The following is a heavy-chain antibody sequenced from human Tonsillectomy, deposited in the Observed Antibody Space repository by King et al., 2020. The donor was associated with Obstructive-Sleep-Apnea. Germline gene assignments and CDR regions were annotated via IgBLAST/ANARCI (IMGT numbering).Heavy chain of an antibody. V-gene: IGHV3-64*01. CDR3: ARICADSSGPSDEYYFDY. D-gene: IGHD3-22*01. CDR2: ISSNGCST. Sequence: VQLVESGGGLVQPGGSLRLSCAASGFTFSSYAMHWVRQAPGKGLEYVSAISSNGCSTYYANSVKGRFTISRANSKNTLYLQMGSLRAEDMAVYYCARICADSSGPSDEYYFDYWGQGTLVTVSS. J-gene: IGHJ4*02. CDR1: GFTFSSYA.